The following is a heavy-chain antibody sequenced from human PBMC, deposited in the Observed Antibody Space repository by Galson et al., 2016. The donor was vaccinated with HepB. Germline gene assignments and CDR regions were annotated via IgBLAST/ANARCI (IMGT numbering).Heavy chain of an antibody. D-gene: IGHD2-21*01. J-gene: IGHJ3*01. CDR2: IGAARGDT. CDR3: ASAHIFYCGGDGCHGYDACEV. CDR1: GYTFTNFG. V-gene: IGHV1-18*04. Sequence: SVKVSCKASGYTFTNFGITWLRQAPGQGLEWMGWIGAARGDTNYAQKFQGRLTMTRDTSTTTAYMELDYLRSDDTAVYFCASAHIFYCGGDGCHGYDACEVWGQGTTVIVSS.